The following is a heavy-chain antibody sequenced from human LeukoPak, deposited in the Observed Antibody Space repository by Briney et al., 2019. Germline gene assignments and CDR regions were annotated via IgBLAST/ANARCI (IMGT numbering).Heavy chain of an antibody. CDR1: GFTFSSYE. J-gene: IGHJ4*02. CDR3: ARTYDSSGYYCSYYFDY. V-gene: IGHV3-48*03. CDR2: ISSSGSTI. Sequence: GGSLRLSCAASGFTFSSYEMNWVRQAPGKGLEWVSYISSSGSTIYYADSVKGRFTISRDNAKNSLYLQMNSLRAEDTAAYYCARTYDSSGYYCSYYFDYWGQGTLVTVSS. D-gene: IGHD3-22*01.